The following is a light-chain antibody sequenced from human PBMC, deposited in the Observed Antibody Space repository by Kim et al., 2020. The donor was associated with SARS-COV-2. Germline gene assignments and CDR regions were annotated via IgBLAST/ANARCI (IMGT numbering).Light chain of an antibody. CDR1: QRVGSNF. CDR3: QQYGDSQT. J-gene: IGKJ2*01. V-gene: IGKV3-20*01. Sequence: SLSPGEGATLSCRAGQRVGSNFLAWYQQKPGQVPRLLIYGASIRDTGIPDRFSGSGSGTDFTLTISRLEPEDFAVYYCQQYGDSQTFGQGTKLEI. CDR2: GAS.